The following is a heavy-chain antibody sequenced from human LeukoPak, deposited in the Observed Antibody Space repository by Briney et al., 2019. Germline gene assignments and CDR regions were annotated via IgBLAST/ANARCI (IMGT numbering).Heavy chain of an antibody. CDR3: ARARYSGYDSPYYFDY. CDR2: IYSGGST. V-gene: IGHV3-53*01. CDR1: GFTVSSNY. J-gene: IGHJ4*02. D-gene: IGHD5-12*01. Sequence: GGSLRLSCAASGFTVSSNYMSRVRQAPGKGLEWVSVIYSGGSTYYADSVKGRFTIPRDNSKNTLYLQMNSLRAEDTAVYYCARARYSGYDSPYYFDYWGQGTLVTVSS.